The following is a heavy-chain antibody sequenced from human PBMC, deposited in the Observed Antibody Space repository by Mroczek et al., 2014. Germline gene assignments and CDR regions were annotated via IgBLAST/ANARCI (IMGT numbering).Heavy chain of an antibody. J-gene: IGHJ3*02. CDR2: ISWNSGSI. V-gene: IGHV3-9*01. Sequence: VQLVQSGRAWYSLAGPSRLSCAASGFTFDDYAMHWVRQAPGKGLEWVSGISWNSGSIGYADSVKGRFTISRDNAKNSLYLQMNSLRAEDTALYYCAKDRGLWDYDAFDIWGQGTMVTVSS. D-gene: IGHD2-8*02. CDR1: GFTFDDYA. CDR3: AKDRGLWDYDAFDI.